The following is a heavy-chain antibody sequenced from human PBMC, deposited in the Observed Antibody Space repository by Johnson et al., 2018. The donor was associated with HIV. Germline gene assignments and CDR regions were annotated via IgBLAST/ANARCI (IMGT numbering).Heavy chain of an antibody. CDR3: AKEEGIAAAGGAFDI. J-gene: IGHJ3*02. V-gene: IGHV3-30-3*01. Sequence: QVHLVESGGGVVQPGRSLKLSCAASGFTFSSYAMHWVRQAPGKGLDWVAVISYDGSNKYYADSVKGRFTISRDNSKNTLYLQMNSLRAEDTAVYYCAKEEGIAAAGGAFDIWGQGTMVTVSS. D-gene: IGHD6-13*01. CDR1: GFTFSSYA. CDR2: ISYDGSNK.